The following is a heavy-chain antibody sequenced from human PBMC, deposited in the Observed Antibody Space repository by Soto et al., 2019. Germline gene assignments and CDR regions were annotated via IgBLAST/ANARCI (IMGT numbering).Heavy chain of an antibody. Sequence: GGSLRLSCAASGFTFSSYAMHWVRQAPGKGLEWVAVISYDGSNKYYADSGKGRFTISRDNSKNTLYLKMNSLRAEDTAVYYCARGSPPNRIHDAFDIWGQGTMVTVSS. CDR1: GFTFSSYA. CDR2: ISYDGSNK. J-gene: IGHJ3*02. CDR3: ARGSPPNRIHDAFDI. D-gene: IGHD6-13*01. V-gene: IGHV3-30-3*01.